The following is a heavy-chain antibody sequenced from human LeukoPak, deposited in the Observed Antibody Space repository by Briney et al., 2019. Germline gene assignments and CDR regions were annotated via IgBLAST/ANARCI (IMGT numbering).Heavy chain of an antibody. D-gene: IGHD3-9*01. Sequence: GGSLRLSCAASGFIFSTYEMNWVRQAPGKGLEWVSYISSSGSIIHYADSVKGRFTISRDNAKNSLYLQMSSLRVEDTAVYYCARNNIFLDYWGQGILVTVSS. CDR2: ISSSGSII. CDR3: ARNNIFLDY. V-gene: IGHV3-48*03. CDR1: GFIFSTYE. J-gene: IGHJ4*02.